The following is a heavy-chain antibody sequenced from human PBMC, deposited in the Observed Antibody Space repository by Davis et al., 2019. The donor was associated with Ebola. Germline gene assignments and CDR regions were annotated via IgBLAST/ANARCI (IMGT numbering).Heavy chain of an antibody. Sequence: GGSLRLSCAASGLSVNNNYMTWVHQAPGKGLEWVSIIYAGGNTYYADSVKGRFTISRDKSGNTLYLQMDSLRADDTAVYYCARGISRWGQGTLVTVSS. V-gene: IGHV3-53*01. CDR2: IYAGGNT. CDR3: ARGISR. D-gene: IGHD3-3*02. CDR1: GLSVNNNY. J-gene: IGHJ4*02.